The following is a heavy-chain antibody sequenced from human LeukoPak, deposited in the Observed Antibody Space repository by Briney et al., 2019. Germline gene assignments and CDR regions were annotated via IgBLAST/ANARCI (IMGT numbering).Heavy chain of an antibody. D-gene: IGHD4-17*01. CDR3: ARARDDYGEYHAFDI. V-gene: IGHV1-69*05. J-gene: IGHJ3*02. Sequence: GSSVKVSCKASGGTFSSYAISWVRQAPGQGLEWMGRIIPIFGTANYAQKFQDRVTITTDESTSTAYMELSSLRSEDTAVYYCARARDDYGEYHAFDIWGQGTMVTVSS. CDR2: IIPIFGTA. CDR1: GGTFSSYA.